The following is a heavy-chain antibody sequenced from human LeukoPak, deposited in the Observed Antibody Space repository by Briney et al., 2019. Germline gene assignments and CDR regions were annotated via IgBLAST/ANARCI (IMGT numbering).Heavy chain of an antibody. V-gene: IGHV4-34*01. CDR2: INHSGST. CDR1: GGSFSRYY. CDR3: ARGAAVAARRYFDL. Sequence: PSETLSLTCAVYGGSFSRYYWSWIRRPPGKGLEWIGEINHSGSTNYNPSLKSRVTISVDTSKNQFSLKLSSVTAADTAVYYCARGAAVAARRYFDLWGRGTLVTVSS. J-gene: IGHJ2*01. D-gene: IGHD6-19*01.